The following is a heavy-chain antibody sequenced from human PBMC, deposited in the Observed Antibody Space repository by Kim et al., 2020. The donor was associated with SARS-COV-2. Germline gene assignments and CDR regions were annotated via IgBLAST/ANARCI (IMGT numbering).Heavy chain of an antibody. D-gene: IGHD4-17*01. CDR2: IYYSGST. J-gene: IGHJ3*02. V-gene: IGHV4-39*07. CDR1: GGSISSSSYY. Sequence: SETLSLTCTVSGGSISSSSYYWGWIRQPPGKGLEWIGSIYYSGSTYYNPSLKSRVTISVDTSKNQFSLKLSSVTAADTAVYYCAIDYGDYSGPRYAFDIWGQGTLVSVSS. CDR3: AIDYGDYSGPRYAFDI.